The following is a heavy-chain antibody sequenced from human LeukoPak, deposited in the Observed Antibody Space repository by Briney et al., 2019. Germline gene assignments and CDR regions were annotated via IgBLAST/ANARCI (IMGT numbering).Heavy chain of an antibody. V-gene: IGHV1-2*02. Sequence: ASVKVSCKASGYTFTGYYMHWVRQAPGQGLEGMGWINPNSGGTNYAQKFQGRVTMTRDTSISTAYMELSRLRSDDTAVYYCARWGILYGSGSSDYWGQGTLVTVSS. J-gene: IGHJ4*02. CDR2: INPNSGGT. D-gene: IGHD3-10*01. CDR1: GYTFTGYY. CDR3: ARWGILYGSGSSDY.